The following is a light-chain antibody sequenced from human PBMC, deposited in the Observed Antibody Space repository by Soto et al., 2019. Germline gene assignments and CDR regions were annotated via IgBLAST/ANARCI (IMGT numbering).Light chain of an antibody. CDR1: QSVSRT. J-gene: IGKJ1*01. V-gene: IGKV3-15*01. Sequence: EIVMTQSPATLSVAPGERATLSCRASQSVSRTVAWYQQKPGQAPRLLIYGASTRATGVPARFSGGGSETEFTLTISSLQSEDFAVYYCQQYNNWPPWTFGQGTKVDIK. CDR2: GAS. CDR3: QQYNNWPPWT.